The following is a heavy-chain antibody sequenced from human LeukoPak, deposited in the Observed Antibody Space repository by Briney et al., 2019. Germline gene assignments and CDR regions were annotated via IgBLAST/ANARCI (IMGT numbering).Heavy chain of an antibody. V-gene: IGHV4-39*01. CDR2: IYYSGST. CDR3: ARRRSGDYYLDF. CDR1: GFTFSSYSMN. D-gene: IGHD2-21*02. J-gene: IGHJ4*02. Sequence: PGGSLRLSCAASGFTFSSYSMNWVRQPPGKGLEWIGSIYYSGSTYYNPSLKSRVTISVDTSKNQFSLKLRSVTAADTAVYYCARRRSGDYYLDFWGQGTVVTVSS.